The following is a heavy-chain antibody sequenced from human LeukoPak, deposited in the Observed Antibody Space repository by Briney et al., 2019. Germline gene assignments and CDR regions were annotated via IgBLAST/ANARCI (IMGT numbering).Heavy chain of an antibody. V-gene: IGHV1-46*01. CDR1: GYTFTSYY. Sequence: ASVKLSCKASGYTFTSYYMHWVRQAPAQGLEWMGIINPSGGSTSYAQKFQGRVTMTRDTSTSTVYMELSSLRSEDTAVYYCARETPGSPYHAQRGSHDAFDIWGQGTMVTVSS. CDR3: ARETPGSPYHAQRGSHDAFDI. J-gene: IGHJ3*02. CDR2: INPSGGST. D-gene: IGHD3-10*01.